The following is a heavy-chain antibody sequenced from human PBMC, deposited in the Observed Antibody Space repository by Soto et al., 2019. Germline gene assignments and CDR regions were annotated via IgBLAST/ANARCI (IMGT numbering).Heavy chain of an antibody. CDR2: ISGSGGST. CDR3: AKDGYSSGWPELTFFDY. D-gene: IGHD6-19*01. CDR1: GFTFSSYA. J-gene: IGHJ4*02. Sequence: EVQLLESGGGLVQPGGSLRLSCAASGFTFSSYAMSWVRQAPGKGLEWVSAISGSGGSTYYADSVKGRFTISRDNSKNPLYLQMNSLRAEDTAVYYCAKDGYSSGWPELTFFDYWGQGTLVTVSS. V-gene: IGHV3-23*01.